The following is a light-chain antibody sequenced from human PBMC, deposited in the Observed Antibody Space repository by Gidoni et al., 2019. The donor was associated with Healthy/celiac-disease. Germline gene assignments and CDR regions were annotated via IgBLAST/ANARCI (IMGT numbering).Light chain of an antibody. CDR2: DAS. Sequence: EIVLPQSPATLSLSPGERATLSCRASQIVSSYLAWYQQKPGQAPRLLIYDASNRATGIPARFSGSGSGTDFTLTISSLEPEDFAVYYCQQRSNWPLLTFGGGTKVEIK. CDR1: QIVSSY. J-gene: IGKJ4*01. V-gene: IGKV3-11*01. CDR3: QQRSNWPLLT.